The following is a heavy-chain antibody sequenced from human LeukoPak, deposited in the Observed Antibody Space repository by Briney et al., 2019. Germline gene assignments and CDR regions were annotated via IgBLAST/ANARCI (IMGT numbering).Heavy chain of an antibody. CDR3: ARGPLAFRRVAGIFS. V-gene: IGHV4-34*01. J-gene: IGHJ5*02. CDR2: INHSGST. CDR1: GGSFSGYY. D-gene: IGHD6-19*01. Sequence: PSETLSLTCAVYGGSFSGYYWSWIRQPPGKGLEWIGEINHSGSTNYNPSLKSRVTISVDTSKNQFSLKLTSVTAADTALYFCARGPLAFRRVAGIFSWGRGTQVTVSS.